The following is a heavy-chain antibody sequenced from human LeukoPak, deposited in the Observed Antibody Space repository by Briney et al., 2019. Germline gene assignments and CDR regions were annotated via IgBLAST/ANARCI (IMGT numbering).Heavy chain of an antibody. CDR2: IYYSGST. CDR3: ARSVSWGLLVRDDAFDI. Sequence: PSETLSLTCTVSGGSISSYYWSWIRQPPGKGLEWIGYIYYSGSTNYNPSLKSRVTTSVDMSKNQFSLKLSSVTAADTAVYYCARSVSWGLLVRDDAFDIWGQGTMVTVSS. CDR1: GGSISSYY. J-gene: IGHJ3*02. D-gene: IGHD2-21*01. V-gene: IGHV4-59*08.